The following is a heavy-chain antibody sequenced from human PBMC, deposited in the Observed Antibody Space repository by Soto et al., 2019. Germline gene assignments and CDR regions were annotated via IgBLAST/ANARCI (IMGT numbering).Heavy chain of an antibody. V-gene: IGHV1-69*13. CDR2: IIPVFGTT. CDR1: GGLFSSFA. CDR3: ARSSSGWYLDY. J-gene: IGHJ4*02. D-gene: IGHD6-19*01. Sequence: GASAKVSCKDSGGLFSSFAISWVRQAPGQGLEWMGGIIPVFGTTNYAQKFQGRVTITADESTNTAYMELNSLRAEDTAVYYCARSSSGWYLDYWGQGTLVTVSS.